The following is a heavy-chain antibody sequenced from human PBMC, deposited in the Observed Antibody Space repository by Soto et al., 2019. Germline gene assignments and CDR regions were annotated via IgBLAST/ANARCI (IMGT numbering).Heavy chain of an antibody. CDR3: ARGHLPAATTYFHF. J-gene: IGHJ4*02. D-gene: IGHD2-15*01. V-gene: IGHV3-33*01. CDR1: GFTFSSYA. CDR2: IWFDGSNK. Sequence: QVHLVESGGGVVQPGGSLRLSCAASGFTFSSYAIHWVRQAPGKGLEWVAIIWFDGSNKYYADSVKGRFSISRDNPKNTLFLQMDSLRAEDTAVYYCARGHLPAATTYFHFWGQGTLVIVSS.